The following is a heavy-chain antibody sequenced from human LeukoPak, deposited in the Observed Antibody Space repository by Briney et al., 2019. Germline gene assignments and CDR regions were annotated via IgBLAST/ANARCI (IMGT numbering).Heavy chain of an antibody. V-gene: IGHV4-39*01. CDR1: GGSISSSSYY. Sequence: SETLSLTCTVSGGSISSSSYYWGWIRQPPGKGLEWIGSIYYSGSTYYNPSLKSRVTISVDPSKNQFSLKLSPVTAADTAVYYCASLKDIVATISFWGQGTLVTVSS. J-gene: IGHJ4*02. CDR2: IYYSGST. D-gene: IGHD5-12*01. CDR3: ASLKDIVATISF.